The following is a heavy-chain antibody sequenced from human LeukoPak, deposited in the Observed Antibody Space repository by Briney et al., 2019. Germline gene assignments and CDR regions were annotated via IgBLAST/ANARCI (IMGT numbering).Heavy chain of an antibody. J-gene: IGHJ4*02. V-gene: IGHV3-7*01. CDR2: MKQDGSEK. CDR3: AREGYRGNSGFDY. CDR1: GFTFSSFW. D-gene: IGHD2-21*01. Sequence: GGSLRLSCTASGFTFSSFWMTWVRQAPGKGLEWVPNMKQDGSEKNYVDSVKGRFSISRDNGKNSLYLQMTSLRVEDTAVYYCAREGYRGNSGFDYWGQGTLVIVSS.